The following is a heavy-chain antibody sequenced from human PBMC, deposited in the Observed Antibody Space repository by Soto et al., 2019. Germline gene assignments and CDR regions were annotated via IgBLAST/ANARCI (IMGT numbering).Heavy chain of an antibody. J-gene: IGHJ4*02. CDR3: ARETAAAGTFDY. Sequence: QVQLQESGPGLVKPSQTLSLTCTVSGGSISSGGYYWSWIRQHPGKGLEWIGYIYYSGSTYYNPSLKSRVTITVDTSKNQFSLKLSSVTAADTAVYYCARETAAAGTFDYWGQGTLVTVSS. D-gene: IGHD6-13*01. V-gene: IGHV4-31*03. CDR2: IYYSGST. CDR1: GGSISSGGYY.